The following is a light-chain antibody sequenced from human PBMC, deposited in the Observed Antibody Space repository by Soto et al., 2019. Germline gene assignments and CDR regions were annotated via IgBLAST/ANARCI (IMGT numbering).Light chain of an antibody. CDR1: QSVSSY. J-gene: IGKJ5*01. CDR3: QQYGSSLIT. Sequence: EIVLTQSPATLSLSPGERASLSCRASQSVSSYLAWYQQRPGQAPRLLMYGASSRATGIPDRFSGSGSGTDFTLTISRLEPEDFAMYYCQQYGSSLITFGQGTRLEI. V-gene: IGKV3-20*01. CDR2: GAS.